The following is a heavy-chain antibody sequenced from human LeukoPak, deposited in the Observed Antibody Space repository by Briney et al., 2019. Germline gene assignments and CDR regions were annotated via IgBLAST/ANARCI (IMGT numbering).Heavy chain of an antibody. D-gene: IGHD6-25*01. J-gene: IGHJ5*02. CDR1: GGSINSYY. Sequence: SGTLSLTCTASGGSINSYYWTWIRQPPGKGLEWIACIYYNGITNYKSSLESRLTISVDTSKNQFSLRLRSVTAADTAVYYCARQNPPGSKKGWFDPWGQGTPVTVSS. CDR3: ARQNPPGSKKGWFDP. CDR2: IYYNGIT. V-gene: IGHV4-59*08.